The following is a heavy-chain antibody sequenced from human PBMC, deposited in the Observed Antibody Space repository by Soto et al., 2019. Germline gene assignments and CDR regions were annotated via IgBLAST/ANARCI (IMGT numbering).Heavy chain of an antibody. Sequence: PSDTLSLTCAVDGGSFIGYYWSWIRQPPGKGLEWIGEINHSGSTNYNPSLKSRVTISVDTSKNQFSLKLSSVTAADTAVYYCARIYYDSVFDYWGQGTLVTVS. J-gene: IGHJ4*02. CDR2: INHSGST. V-gene: IGHV4-34*01. CDR1: GGSFIGYY. D-gene: IGHD3-22*01. CDR3: ARIYYDSVFDY.